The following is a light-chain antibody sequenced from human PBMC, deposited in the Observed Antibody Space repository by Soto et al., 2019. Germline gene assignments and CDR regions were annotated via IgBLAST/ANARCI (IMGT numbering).Light chain of an antibody. CDR1: QIVSSY. CDR2: GAS. CDR3: QQYNNWPIT. J-gene: IGKJ5*01. V-gene: IGKV3D-15*01. Sequence: EIVLTQSPATLSLSPGERATLSCRASQIVSSYLAWYQQKPGQAPRLLIYGASTRASDTPARFSGSGSVTEFALTISSLQSEDFAVYYCQQYNNWPITFGQGTRLEIK.